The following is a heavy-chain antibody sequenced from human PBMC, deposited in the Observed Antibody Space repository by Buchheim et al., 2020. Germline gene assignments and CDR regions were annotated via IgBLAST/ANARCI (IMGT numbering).Heavy chain of an antibody. D-gene: IGHD3-22*01. Sequence: EVQLVESGGGLVQPGGSLRLSCAASGFTLSEHYIDWVRQAPGKGLEWVGRTRNRANSYTTDYIPSVKGRFTISRDNSKNSLYLQMNSLKTEDTAVYYCASSYGTSGYYVDYWGQGT. J-gene: IGHJ4*02. CDR2: TRNRANSYTT. CDR3: ASSYGTSGYYVDY. CDR1: GFTLSEHY. V-gene: IGHV3-72*01.